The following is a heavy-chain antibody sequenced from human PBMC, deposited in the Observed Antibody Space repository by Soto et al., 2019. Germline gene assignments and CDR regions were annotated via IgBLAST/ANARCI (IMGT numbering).Heavy chain of an antibody. CDR1: GGSISSGGYS. D-gene: IGHD2-15*01. V-gene: IGHV4-30-2*01. Sequence: SETLSLTCAVSGGSISSGGYSWSWIRQPPGKGLEWIGYIYHSGSTCYNPSLKSRVTISVDRSKNQFSLKLSSVTAADTAVYYCARGLGPLRGRWWFDPWGQGTLVTVSS. CDR2: IYHSGST. CDR3: ARGLGPLRGRWWFDP. J-gene: IGHJ5*02.